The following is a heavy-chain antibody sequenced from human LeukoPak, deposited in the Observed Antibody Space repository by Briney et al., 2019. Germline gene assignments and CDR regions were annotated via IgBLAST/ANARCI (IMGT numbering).Heavy chain of an antibody. CDR2: IIPIFGTA. CDR1: GYTFTSYY. D-gene: IGHD3-22*01. V-gene: IGHV1-69*13. J-gene: IGHJ4*02. Sequence: SVTVSCKASGYTFTSYYMHWVRQAPGQGLEWMGGIIPIFGTANYAQKFQGRVTITADESTSTAYMELSSLRSEDTAVYYCASLGYYDSSGYYYFDYWGQGTLVTVSS. CDR3: ASLGYYDSSGYYYFDY.